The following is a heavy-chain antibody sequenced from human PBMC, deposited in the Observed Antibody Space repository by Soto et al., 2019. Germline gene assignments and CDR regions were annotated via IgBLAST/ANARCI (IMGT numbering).Heavy chain of an antibody. CDR3: AAGEASSRNLAPYYLNF. V-gene: IGHV4-59*01. CDR1: GGSMRNYF. J-gene: IGHJ4*02. Sequence: NPSETLSLTCTVSGGSMRNYFWTWIRQPPGKGLEWIGYIHYSGATSFFSSYNPSRRGRVTISEDTSKNQFSLKLLSVTSADTAVYFCAAGEASSRNLAPYYLNFWGQGTLVTVSS. D-gene: IGHD6-13*01. CDR2: IHYSGATSFFS.